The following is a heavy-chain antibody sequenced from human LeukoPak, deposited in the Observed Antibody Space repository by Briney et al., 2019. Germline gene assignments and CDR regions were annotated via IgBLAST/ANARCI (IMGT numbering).Heavy chain of an antibody. D-gene: IGHD1-14*01. J-gene: IGHJ4*02. V-gene: IGHV3-23*01. CDR1: GFTFRTFA. CDR2: ISAGGGNT. CDR3: AKAEPDSSAPPLDY. Sequence: GGSLRLSCAASGFTFRTFAMSWVRQAPGKGLECVSVISAGGGNTYYADSVKGRFTISRDNSKNTLYLQMNSLRAEDTAVYYCAKAEPDSSAPPLDYWGQGTLVTVSS.